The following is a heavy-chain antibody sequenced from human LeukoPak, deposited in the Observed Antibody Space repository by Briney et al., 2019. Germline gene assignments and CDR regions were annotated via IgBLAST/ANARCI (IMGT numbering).Heavy chain of an antibody. CDR3: ARHAYTSGADY. CDR1: GYTFSSYG. CDR2: ISVYNGNT. Sequence: DSVKVSCKASGYTFSSYGISWVRQAPGQGLEWMGWISVYNGNTNNIQKLQGRVTMTRDTSTNTAYMELRSLRSDDTAVYYCARHAYTSGADYWGQGTLVTVSS. V-gene: IGHV1-18*01. J-gene: IGHJ4*02. D-gene: IGHD3-16*01.